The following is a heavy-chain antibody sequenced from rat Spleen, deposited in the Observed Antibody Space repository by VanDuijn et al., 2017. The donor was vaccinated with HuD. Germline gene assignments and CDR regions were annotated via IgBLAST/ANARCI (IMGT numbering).Heavy chain of an antibody. D-gene: IGHD5-1*01. CDR2: ITNTGGST. Sequence: EVQLVESGGGLAQPGRSLKLSCAASGFTFRDYYMAWVRQAPGKGLEWVASITNTGGSTYYPDSVKGRFTISRDNAKSTLYLQMNSLRSEDTATYYCARHWGRFAYWGQGTLVTVSS. CDR3: ARHWGRFAY. V-gene: IGHV5-22*01. J-gene: IGHJ3*01. CDR1: GFTFRDYY.